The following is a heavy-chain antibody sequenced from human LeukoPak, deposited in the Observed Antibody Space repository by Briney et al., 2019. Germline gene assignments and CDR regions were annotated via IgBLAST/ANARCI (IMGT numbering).Heavy chain of an antibody. V-gene: IGHV4-4*02. J-gene: IGHJ4*02. Sequence: SGTLSLTCGVSGGSITTTNYWSWVRQSPGRGLEWIGEISLSGYTGFNPSLRGRVTMSLDESKNPLSLTLTSVTAADTAIYYCSRESGPYSPFGHWGQGILVTVTT. CDR1: GGSITTTNY. D-gene: IGHD1-26*01. CDR3: SRESGPYSPFGH. CDR2: ISLSGYT.